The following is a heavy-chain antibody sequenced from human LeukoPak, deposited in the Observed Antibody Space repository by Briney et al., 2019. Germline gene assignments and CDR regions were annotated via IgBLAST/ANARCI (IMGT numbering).Heavy chain of an antibody. V-gene: IGHV3-30*03. J-gene: IGHJ1*01. CDR1: GFTFSSHG. D-gene: IGHD2-2*02. Sequence: GGSLRLSCVVSGFTFSSHGMHWVRQAPGKGLEWVAVISYDGSNEYSADFVKGRFTISRDNSKNTLYLQMNNLRAEDTAVYHRASGPSTCSSSNCHMLSPSAYWGTATLVTVSS. CDR3: ASGPSTCSSSNCHMLSPSAY. CDR2: ISYDGSNE.